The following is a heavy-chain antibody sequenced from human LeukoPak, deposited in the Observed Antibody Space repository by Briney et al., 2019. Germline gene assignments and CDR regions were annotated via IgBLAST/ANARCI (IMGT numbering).Heavy chain of an antibody. Sequence: PRASVKVSCKASGYTFTGYYMHWVRQAPGQGLEWMGGINPNSGGTNYAQKFQGSVTMTRDTSISTAYMELSRLRSDDTAVYYCASRYYYDSSGDLDYWGQGTLVTVSS. V-gene: IGHV1-2*02. CDR2: INPNSGGT. J-gene: IGHJ4*02. D-gene: IGHD3-22*01. CDR1: GYTFTGYY. CDR3: ASRYYYDSSGDLDY.